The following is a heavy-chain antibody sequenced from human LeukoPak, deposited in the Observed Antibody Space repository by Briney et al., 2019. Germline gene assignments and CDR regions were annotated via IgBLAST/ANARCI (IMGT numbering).Heavy chain of an antibody. CDR1: GYSFNNYW. CDR3: ARASRDGYNKNFDH. J-gene: IGHJ4*02. CDR2: IYPGGSKT. V-gene: IGHV5-51*01. D-gene: IGHD5-24*01. Sequence: GEPLKISCKGLGYSFNNYWNAWVRQRPGKGLEWMGIIYPGGSKTSYDPSFQGQVTISADSSTSTDYLQWSSLRASDTAMYYCARASRDGYNKNFDHWGQGTLVTVSS.